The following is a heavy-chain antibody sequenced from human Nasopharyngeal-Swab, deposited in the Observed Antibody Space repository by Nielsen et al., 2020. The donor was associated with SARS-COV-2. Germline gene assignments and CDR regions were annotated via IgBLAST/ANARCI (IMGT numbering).Heavy chain of an antibody. CDR2: INSDESST. J-gene: IGHJ6*02. CDR3: ARGGVGYGDWNV. Sequence: VRQAPGKGLVWVSRINSDESSTSCADSVKGRFTISRDNAKNTLYLQMSSLRAEDTAVYYCARGGVGYGDWNVWGQGTTVTVSS. V-gene: IGHV3-74*01. D-gene: IGHD4-17*01.